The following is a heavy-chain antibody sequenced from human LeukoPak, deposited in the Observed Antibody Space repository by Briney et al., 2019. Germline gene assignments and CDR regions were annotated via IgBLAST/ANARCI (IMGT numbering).Heavy chain of an antibody. V-gene: IGHV3-66*01. CDR1: GFTVSSNY. J-gene: IGHJ4*02. CDR3: ARDRTQSRGLDY. D-gene: IGHD3/OR15-3a*01. CDR2: IYSGGST. Sequence: GGSLRLSCAASGFTVSSNYMSWVRQAPGKGMEWVSVIYSGGSTYYADSVKGRFTISRDNSKNTLYLQMNSLRAEDTAVYYCARDRTQSRGLDYWGQGTLVTVSS.